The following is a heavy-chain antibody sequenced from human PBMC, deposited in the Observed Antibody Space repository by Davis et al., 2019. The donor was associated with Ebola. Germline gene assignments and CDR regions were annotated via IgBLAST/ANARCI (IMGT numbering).Heavy chain of an antibody. Sequence: PGGSLRLSCAASGFTFSSYAMHWVRQAPGKGLEYVSAISTNGGSTYYANSVKGRLTISRDNSKSTLYLQMGSLRAEDMAVYYCARGGMVTATQFDYWGQGTLVTVSS. D-gene: IGHD2-21*02. CDR2: ISTNGGST. CDR3: ARGGMVTATQFDY. V-gene: IGHV3-64*01. CDR1: GFTFSSYA. J-gene: IGHJ4*02.